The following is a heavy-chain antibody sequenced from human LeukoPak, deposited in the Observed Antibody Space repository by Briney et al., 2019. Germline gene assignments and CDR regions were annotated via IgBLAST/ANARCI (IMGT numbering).Heavy chain of an antibody. Sequence: GGSLRLSCAASGFTVSSNYMSWVRQAPGKGLEWVSVIYSGGSTYYADSVKGRFTTSRDNSKNTLYLQMNSLRAEDTAVYYCAKDHSPGSNYYFDYWGQGTLVTVSS. CDR2: IYSGGST. J-gene: IGHJ4*02. CDR3: AKDHSPGSNYYFDY. D-gene: IGHD3-10*01. V-gene: IGHV3-53*05. CDR1: GFTVSSNY.